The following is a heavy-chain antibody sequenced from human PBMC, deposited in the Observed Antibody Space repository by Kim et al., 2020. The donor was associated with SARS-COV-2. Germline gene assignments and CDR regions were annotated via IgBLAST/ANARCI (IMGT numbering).Heavy chain of an antibody. Sequence: KGRFTNSRDNSKNTLYLQMTSLRAEDTAVYYCAKFSRAYYYDSSGQGTDYWGQGTLVTVSS. V-gene: IGHV3-23*01. J-gene: IGHJ4*02. D-gene: IGHD3-22*01. CDR3: AKFSRAYYYDSSGQGTDY.